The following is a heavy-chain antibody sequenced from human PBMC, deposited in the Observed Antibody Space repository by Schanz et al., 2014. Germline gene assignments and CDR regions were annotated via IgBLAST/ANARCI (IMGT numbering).Heavy chain of an antibody. J-gene: IGHJ4*02. CDR1: GYTFSNFY. D-gene: IGHD1-1*01. CDR3: VRELSGGTFDY. CDR2: IYLSDGST. V-gene: IGHV1-46*01. Sequence: QVQLVQSGTEVKNPGASVKVSCKASGYTFSNFYIHWVRQAPGQGLEWMGRIYLSDGSTRYAQKFQGRVTVTRDTSTTTVYMDLSSLISEDTAVYYCVRELSGGTFDYWGQGALVTVSS.